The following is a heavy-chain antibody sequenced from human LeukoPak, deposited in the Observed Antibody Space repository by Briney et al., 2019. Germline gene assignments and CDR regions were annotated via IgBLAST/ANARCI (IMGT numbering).Heavy chain of an antibody. CDR1: GFSFRDYY. D-gene: IGHD4-17*01. J-gene: IGHJ4*02. Sequence: GGSLRLSCAASGFSFRDYYMNWIRQAPGKGLEWVSLISSSSYTNNADSVKGRFTISRDNAKNSLFLQMNSLRAEGTAVYYCASQGVDGEYPFDYWGQGTLVTVSS. CDR2: ISSSSYT. CDR3: ASQGVDGEYPFDY. V-gene: IGHV3-11*03.